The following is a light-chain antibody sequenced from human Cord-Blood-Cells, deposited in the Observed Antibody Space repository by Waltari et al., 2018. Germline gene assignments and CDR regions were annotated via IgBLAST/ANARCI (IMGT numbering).Light chain of an antibody. V-gene: IGLV3-19*01. Sequence: SSELTQDPAVSVALGQTVRITCNGDRHRSYHASWYQQKPGQAPVLVIYGKNNRPSGISDRFSGSSSGNTASLTSTGAQAEDEADYYCNSRDSSGNHLVFGGGTKLTVL. CDR2: GKN. J-gene: IGLJ3*02. CDR1: RHRSYH. CDR3: NSRDSSGNHLV.